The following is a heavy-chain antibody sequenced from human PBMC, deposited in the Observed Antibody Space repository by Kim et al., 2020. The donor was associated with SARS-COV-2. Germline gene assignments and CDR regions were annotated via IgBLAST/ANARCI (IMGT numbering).Heavy chain of an antibody. Sequence: VKGRFTISRDNSKNTLYLKMNSLRDEDTAVYYCAKGRPYCSGGSCYSFDYWGQGTLVTVSS. V-gene: IGHV3-23*01. J-gene: IGHJ4*02. CDR3: AKGRPYCSGGSCYSFDY. D-gene: IGHD2-15*01.